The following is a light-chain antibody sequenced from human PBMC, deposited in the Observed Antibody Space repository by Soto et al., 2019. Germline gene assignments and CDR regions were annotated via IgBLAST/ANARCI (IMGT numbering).Light chain of an antibody. Sequence: DIQMTQSPSTLSASVGDKVTITCRASQSISTWLAWYQQKPVKAPKLLIYKASNLESGVPSRFSGSGSGTEFTLTISSLQPDDFATYYCQQYNGSFGQGTKVDI. CDR1: QSISTW. CDR2: KAS. CDR3: QQYNGS. V-gene: IGKV1-5*03. J-gene: IGKJ1*01.